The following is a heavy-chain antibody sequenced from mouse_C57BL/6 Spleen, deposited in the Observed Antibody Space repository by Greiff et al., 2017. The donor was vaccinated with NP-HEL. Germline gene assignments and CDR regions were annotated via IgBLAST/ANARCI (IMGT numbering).Heavy chain of an antibody. CDR1: GYTFTSYW. J-gene: IGHJ4*01. CDR3: ARSSCYLYYYARDC. CDR2: IDPSDSET. Sequence: QVQLQQPGAELVRPGSSVKLSCKASGYTFTSYWMHWVKQRPIQGLEWIGNIDPSDSETHYNQKFKDKATLTVDKSSSTAYMQLSSLTSEDSAVYYCARSSCYLYYYARDCWGQGSSVTVSS. D-gene: IGHD2-12*01. V-gene: IGHV1-52*01.